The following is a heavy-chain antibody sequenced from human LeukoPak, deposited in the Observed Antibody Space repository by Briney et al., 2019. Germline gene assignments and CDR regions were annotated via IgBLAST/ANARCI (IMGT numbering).Heavy chain of an antibody. CDR3: AREHYITIFGVVSNSAFDI. V-gene: IGHV3-23*01. CDR1: GFTFSSYA. D-gene: IGHD3-3*01. J-gene: IGHJ3*02. Sequence: GGSLRLSCAASGFTFSSYAMSWVRQAPGKGLEWVSAISGSGGSTYYADSVKGRFTISRDNAKNSLYLQMNSLRDEDTAVYYCAREHYITIFGVVSNSAFDIWGQGTMVTVSS. CDR2: ISGSGGST.